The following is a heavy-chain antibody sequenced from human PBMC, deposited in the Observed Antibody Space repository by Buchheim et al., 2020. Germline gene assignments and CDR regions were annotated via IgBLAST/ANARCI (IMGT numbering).Heavy chain of an antibody. J-gene: IGHJ4*02. D-gene: IGHD6-13*01. Sequence: QLQLQESGPGLVKPSETLSLTCTVSGGPITNTIYYWGWIRQPPGKGLEWIGSIQSSGSTYYSPSLTSRVTISVATSKNQFSLKLSSVTAADTAVYYCARIDSSSWKDYFDYWGQGTL. CDR1: GGPITNTIYY. V-gene: IGHV4-39*01. CDR2: IQSSGST. CDR3: ARIDSSSWKDYFDY.